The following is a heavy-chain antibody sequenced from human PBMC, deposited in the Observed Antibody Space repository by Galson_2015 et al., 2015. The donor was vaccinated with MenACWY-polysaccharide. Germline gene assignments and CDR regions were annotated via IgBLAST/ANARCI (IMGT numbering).Heavy chain of an antibody. CDR1: GFTFSTYW. CDR3: ASPPGNWYLIDY. Sequence: SLRLSCAASGFTFSTYWMSWVRQAPGKGLEWVSNIKQDGSEKYYVDSVKGRFTISRDNAKNSLYLQLNSLRVEDTAVYYCASPPGNWYLIDYWGQGSLVTVSS. D-gene: IGHD6-13*01. CDR2: IKQDGSEK. J-gene: IGHJ4*02. V-gene: IGHV3-7*01.